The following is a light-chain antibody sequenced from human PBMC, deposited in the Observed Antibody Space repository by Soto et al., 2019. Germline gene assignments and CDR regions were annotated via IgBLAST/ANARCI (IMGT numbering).Light chain of an antibody. Sequence: EIVLTQSPGTLSLSPGEGATVSCRVSQSINSKSLVWYQRKFVQSPRLLLYNPSTRATGIPDRCSGSGSGTDFTLSISGLEPEDFAVYYWQHYCGSFIFGPGTKVDFK. V-gene: IGKV3-20*01. CDR2: NPS. CDR1: QSINSKS. J-gene: IGKJ3*01. CDR3: QHYCGSFI.